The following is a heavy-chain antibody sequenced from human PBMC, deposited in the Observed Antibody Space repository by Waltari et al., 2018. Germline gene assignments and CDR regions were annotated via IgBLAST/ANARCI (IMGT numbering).Heavy chain of an antibody. D-gene: IGHD3-3*01. CDR1: GASIASSNYS. CDR3: SRTYYNFRSGQRRDTFHI. Sequence: QLQLQESGPGLVKPSETLSLTCSVSGASIASSNYSRGWVRQPPGKGLEWIGSIYYTGSTYYNPSLKSRVAFSVDTSRNQFSLKLTSVTAADTAIYYCSRTYYNFRSGQRRDTFHIWGPGTMVPVSS. CDR2: IYYTGST. J-gene: IGHJ3*02. V-gene: IGHV4-39*01.